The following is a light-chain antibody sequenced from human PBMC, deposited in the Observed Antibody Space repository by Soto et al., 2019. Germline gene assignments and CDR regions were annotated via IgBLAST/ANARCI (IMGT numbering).Light chain of an antibody. Sequence: ETMMTQSPDTLSVSLGERATLSCRASQSLRSSLALYQQKPGQAPRLLIYDASTRATGIPARFSGSGSGTDFTLTISGLQSEDFAVYYGQQYNNWPQTFGQGTNVEIK. J-gene: IGKJ1*01. V-gene: IGKV3-15*01. CDR2: DAS. CDR1: QSLRSS. CDR3: QQYNNWPQT.